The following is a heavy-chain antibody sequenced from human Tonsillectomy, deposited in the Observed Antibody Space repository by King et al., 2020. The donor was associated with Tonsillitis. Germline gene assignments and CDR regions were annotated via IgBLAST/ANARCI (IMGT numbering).Heavy chain of an antibody. CDR2: ISGSGDSS. Sequence: VQLLESGGGLVQPGGSLRLSCAASGFTFSTSAMSWVRQAPGKGLEWVSAISGSGDSSYYADSVKGRFTISRDISKNTLDLQMNSLRADDTAVYYCARNGYFYHSSGFYYIDYFDSWGQGTLLTVSS. CDR3: ARNGYFYHSSGFYYIDYFDS. V-gene: IGHV3-23*01. CDR1: GFTFSTSA. D-gene: IGHD3-22*01. J-gene: IGHJ4*02.